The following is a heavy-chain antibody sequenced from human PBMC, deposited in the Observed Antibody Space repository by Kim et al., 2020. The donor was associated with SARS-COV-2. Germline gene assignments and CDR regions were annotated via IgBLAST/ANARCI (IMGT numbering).Heavy chain of an antibody. V-gene: IGHV3-30*04. CDR2: ISYDGSNK. CDR1: GFTFSSYA. CDR3: ARDHVITMVRGVIRTGSMDV. D-gene: IGHD3-10*01. J-gene: IGHJ6*02. Sequence: GGSLRLSCAASGFTFSSYAMHWVRQAPGKGLEWVAVISYDGSNKYYADSVKGRFTISRDNSKNTLYLQMNSLRAEDTAVYYCARDHVITMVRGVIRTGSMDVWGQGTTVTVSS.